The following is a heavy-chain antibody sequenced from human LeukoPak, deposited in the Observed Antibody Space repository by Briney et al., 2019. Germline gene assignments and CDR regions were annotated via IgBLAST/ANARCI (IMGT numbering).Heavy chain of an antibody. D-gene: IGHD3-10*01. CDR2: ISGSGGST. CDR3: ASSEGYYYGSGTPFDY. V-gene: IGHV3-23*01. J-gene: IGHJ4*02. CDR1: GLTFSSYA. Sequence: GGSLRLSCAASGLTFSSYAMSWVRQAPGKGLEWVSAISGSGGSTYYADSVKGRFTISRDNSKNTLYLQMNSLRAEDTAVYYCASSEGYYYGSGTPFDYWGQGTLVTVSS.